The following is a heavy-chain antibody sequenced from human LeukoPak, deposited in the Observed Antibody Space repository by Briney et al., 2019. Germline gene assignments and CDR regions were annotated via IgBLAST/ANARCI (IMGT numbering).Heavy chain of an antibody. Sequence: PGGSLRLSCSASGFPFSTYTMNWVRQAPGKGLEWVSSIDPSSTYIYHADSVKGRLTISRDNAKNSLFLQMNSLRVEDTAVYYCARFLTYRDYVFDIWGQGTMVTVSS. CDR2: IDPSSTYI. D-gene: IGHD5-24*01. CDR1: GFPFSTYT. J-gene: IGHJ3*02. CDR3: ARFLTYRDYVFDI. V-gene: IGHV3-21*01.